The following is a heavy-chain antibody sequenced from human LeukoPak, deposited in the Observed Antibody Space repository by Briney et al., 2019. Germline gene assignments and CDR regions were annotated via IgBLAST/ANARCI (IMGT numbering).Heavy chain of an antibody. CDR2: ISGSGGST. D-gene: IGHD6-19*01. V-gene: IGHV3-23*01. Sequence: GGSLRLSCAASGFTFSSYAMSWVRQAPGKGLEWVSAISGSGGSTYYADSVKGRFTISRDNSKNTLYLQMNSLRAEDTAVYYCVKDDVAVAGTPIFDYWGQGTLVTVSS. J-gene: IGHJ4*02. CDR1: GFTFSSYA. CDR3: VKDDVAVAGTPIFDY.